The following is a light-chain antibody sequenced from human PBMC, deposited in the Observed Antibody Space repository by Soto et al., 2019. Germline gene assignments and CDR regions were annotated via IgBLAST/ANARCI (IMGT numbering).Light chain of an antibody. CDR3: QQYGSSGT. CDR2: GAS. CDR1: QSVSNNY. Sequence: ERVLTQSPGNLSLSPEERATLSCRASQSVSNNYLGWYQQKPGQAHRLLIYGASNRATGISDRCSGSGSGTDFTPTSSRLQQDDSAVYYCQQYGSSGTFGQGTKVDIK. J-gene: IGKJ1*01. V-gene: IGKV3-20*01.